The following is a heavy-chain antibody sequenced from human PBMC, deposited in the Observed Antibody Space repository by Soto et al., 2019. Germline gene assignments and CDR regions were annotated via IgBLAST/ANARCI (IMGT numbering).Heavy chain of an antibody. Sequence: ASVKVSCKASGYTFTSYDISWVRQATGQGLEFMGWMNPNSGNTGYAQKFQGRVTMTRNTSISTAYMELSSLRSEDTAVYYCARSLNTPTIAVAGTPGEGAFDIWGQGTMVTVSS. V-gene: IGHV1-8*01. CDR1: GYTFTSYD. CDR3: ARSLNTPTIAVAGTPGEGAFDI. CDR2: MNPNSGNT. D-gene: IGHD6-19*01. J-gene: IGHJ3*02.